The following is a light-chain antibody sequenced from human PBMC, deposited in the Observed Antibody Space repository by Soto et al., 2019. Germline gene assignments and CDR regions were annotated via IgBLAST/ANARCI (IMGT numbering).Light chain of an antibody. CDR1: SSNIGINT. CDR2: SNN. Sequence: QSVLTQPPSASGTPGQRVTISCYGSSSNIGINTVNWYQQLPGTAPKLLIYSNNQRPSGVTDRFSGSKSGTSASLAISGLQSEDEADYYCAAWDDSLNGVLFGGGTKLTVL. V-gene: IGLV1-44*01. J-gene: IGLJ2*01. CDR3: AAWDDSLNGVL.